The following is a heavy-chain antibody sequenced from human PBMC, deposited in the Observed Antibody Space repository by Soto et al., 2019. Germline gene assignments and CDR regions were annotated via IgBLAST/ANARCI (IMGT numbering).Heavy chain of an antibody. CDR1: GFTVSSNY. D-gene: IGHD3-22*01. J-gene: IGHJ5*02. Sequence: GSLRLSCAASGFTVSSNYMSWVRQAPGKGLEWVSVIYSGGSTYYADSVKGRFTISRDNSKNTLYLQMNSLRAEDTAVYYCASTYYDSSGSWFDPWGQGTLVTVSS. CDR3: ASTYYDSSGSWFDP. V-gene: IGHV3-66*01. CDR2: IYSGGST.